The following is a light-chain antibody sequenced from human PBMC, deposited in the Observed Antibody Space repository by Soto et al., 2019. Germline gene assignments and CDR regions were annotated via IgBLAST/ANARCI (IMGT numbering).Light chain of an antibody. V-gene: IGKV1-39*01. Sequence: DIQMTQSPSSLSASVEDRVIITCRASQSISNHFNWYQQKPGKAPKLLIFAASSLQSGVPSRFSGSRSGPDFTLTISSLQPEDFATYYCQQSYSSPPTFGRGTKV. CDR1: QSISNH. J-gene: IGKJ1*01. CDR2: AAS. CDR3: QQSYSSPPT.